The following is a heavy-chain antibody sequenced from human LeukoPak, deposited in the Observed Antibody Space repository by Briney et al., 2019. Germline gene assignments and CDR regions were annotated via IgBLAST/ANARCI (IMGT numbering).Heavy chain of an antibody. Sequence: SQTLALTCAISGDSVSTNNAAWNWIRQSPSRGLEWLGRTCYRSRWSNDYAVSVKSRITISPDTSKNQFSLQLSSVTPEDTAVYYCARDENWAFDYWGQGTLVTVSS. CDR1: GDSVSTNNAA. D-gene: IGHD7-27*01. V-gene: IGHV6-1*01. CDR3: ARDENWAFDY. CDR2: TCYRSRWSN. J-gene: IGHJ4*02.